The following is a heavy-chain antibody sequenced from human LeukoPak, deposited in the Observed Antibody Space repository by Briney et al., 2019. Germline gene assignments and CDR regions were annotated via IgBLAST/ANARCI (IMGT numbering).Heavy chain of an antibody. D-gene: IGHD5-24*01. CDR2: TIPFLDTP. CDR3: AREKTGDGHNFNWFDP. CDR1: VCTFRHHS. V-gene: IGHV1-69*01. Sequence: SVKVSCKSLVCTFRHHSVSWVRQAPGQGLEWMGGTIPFLDTPQYAQRFQGRLPITADESTITAYMELNSLESDDTAVYYCAREKTGDGHNFNWFDPWGQGTLVTVSS. J-gene: IGHJ5*02.